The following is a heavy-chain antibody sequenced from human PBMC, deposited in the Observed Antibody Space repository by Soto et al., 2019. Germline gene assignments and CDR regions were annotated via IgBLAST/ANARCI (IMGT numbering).Heavy chain of an antibody. CDR1: GGTFGRTT. CDR3: AGDLIWALDY. V-gene: IGHV1-69*01. J-gene: IGHJ4*02. CDR2: IVPIFGSF. D-gene: IGHD3-16*01. Sequence: QVHLVQSAAEVKKPGSSVSVSCTVSGGTFGRTTIVWVRQAPEQGLECMGHIVPIFGSFKYAQKFQGRVTFTADEPTPTAHLDLRSLSSGDTVGYFSAGDLIWALDYWGPGTLVSVSS.